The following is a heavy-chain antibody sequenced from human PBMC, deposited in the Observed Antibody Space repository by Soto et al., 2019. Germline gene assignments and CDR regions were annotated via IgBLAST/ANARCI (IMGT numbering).Heavy chain of an antibody. CDR2: ISWNTYII. J-gene: IGHJ3*01. V-gene: IGHV3-9*01. CDR1: GFTFDDYA. CDR3: AKDRVRGRFGESSFDV. Sequence: ESGGGLVQPGRALRLSCAASGFTFDDYAMHWVRQAPGKGLEWVSGISWNTYIIDYADSVKGRFTISRDNAENSLYLQMTRLRNEDTALYYCAKDRVRGRFGESSFDVWGQGAMVTVSS. D-gene: IGHD3-10*01.